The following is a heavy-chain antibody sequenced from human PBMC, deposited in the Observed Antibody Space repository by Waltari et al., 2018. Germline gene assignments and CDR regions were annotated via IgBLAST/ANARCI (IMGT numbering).Heavy chain of an antibody. V-gene: IGHV4-39*07. Sequence: QVQLQQWGAGLLKPSETLSLTCTVSGGSISSSSYYWGWIRQPPGKGLEWIGSIDYSGSTYYNPSLKSRVTISVDTSKNQFSLKLSSVTAEDTAVYYCARSRYSSSWSSDYWGQGTLVTVSS. CDR1: GGSISSSSYY. D-gene: IGHD6-13*01. J-gene: IGHJ4*02. CDR3: ARSRYSSSWSSDY. CDR2: IDYSGST.